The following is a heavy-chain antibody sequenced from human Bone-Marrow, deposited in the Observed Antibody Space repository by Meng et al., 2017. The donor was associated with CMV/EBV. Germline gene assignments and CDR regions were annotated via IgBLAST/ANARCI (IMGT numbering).Heavy chain of an antibody. Sequence: GGSLRRSCAASGLTFSRYWMSWVRQAPGKGLEWVANIKQDGSEKYYVDSVKGRFTISRDNAKNSLFLQMNRLRAEDTAVYYCARQGEILWFGELLPYFDYWGQGKLVTVSS. CDR1: GLTFSRYW. V-gene: IGHV3-7*01. CDR2: IKQDGSEK. D-gene: IGHD3-10*01. CDR3: ARQGEILWFGELLPYFDY. J-gene: IGHJ4*02.